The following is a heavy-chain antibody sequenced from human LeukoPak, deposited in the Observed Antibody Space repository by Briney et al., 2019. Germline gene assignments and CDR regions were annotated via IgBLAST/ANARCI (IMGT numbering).Heavy chain of an antibody. Sequence: GESLRLSCAASGFTFSSYAMSWVRQAPGKGLEWVSAISGSGGSTYYADSVKGRFTISRDNSKNTLYLQMNSLRAEDTAVYYCAKDGSYDSSGLWPQPYDYWGQGTLVTVSS. CDR2: ISGSGGST. J-gene: IGHJ4*02. CDR1: GFTFSSYA. D-gene: IGHD3-22*01. CDR3: AKDGSYDSSGLWPQPYDY. V-gene: IGHV3-23*01.